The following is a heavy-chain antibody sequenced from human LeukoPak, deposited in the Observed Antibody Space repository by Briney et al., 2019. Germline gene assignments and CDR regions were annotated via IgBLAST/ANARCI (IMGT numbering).Heavy chain of an antibody. Sequence: PSQTLSLTCTVSGGSISSGGYYWSWIRQPPGKGLEWIGYIYHSGSTYYNPSLKSRVTISVDTSKNQFSLKLSSVTAADTAVYYCASFSLGGGRYFDYWGQGTLVTVSS. CDR2: IYHSGST. CDR1: GGSISSGGYY. V-gene: IGHV4-30-2*01. D-gene: IGHD3-10*01. CDR3: ASFSLGGGRYFDY. J-gene: IGHJ4*02.